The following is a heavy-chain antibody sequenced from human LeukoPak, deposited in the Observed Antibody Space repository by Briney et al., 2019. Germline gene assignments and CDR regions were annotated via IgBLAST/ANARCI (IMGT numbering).Heavy chain of an antibody. CDR2: ISSSSSTI. CDR1: GFTFSSYE. Sequence: PGGSLRLSCAASGFTFSSYEMNWVRQAPGKGLEWVSYISSSSSTIYYADSVKGRFTISRDNAKNSLYLQMNSLRAEDTAVYYCAREGRIDYGDYADYFDYWGQGTLVTVSS. D-gene: IGHD4-17*01. CDR3: AREGRIDYGDYADYFDY. V-gene: IGHV3-48*01. J-gene: IGHJ4*02.